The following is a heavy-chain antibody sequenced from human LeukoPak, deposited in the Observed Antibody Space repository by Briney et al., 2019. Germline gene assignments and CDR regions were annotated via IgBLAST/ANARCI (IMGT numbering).Heavy chain of an antibody. CDR1: GGSISSYF. Sequence: SETLSLTCTVSGGSISSYFWSWIRQPAGKGLEWIGRIYASGSTNYNPSLTSRVTLSVDTSKNQFSLKLSSVTAADTAVYYCARGYCSSTSCLPFDYWGQGTLVTVSS. D-gene: IGHD2-2*01. J-gene: IGHJ4*02. V-gene: IGHV4-4*07. CDR2: IYASGST. CDR3: ARGYCSSTSCLPFDY.